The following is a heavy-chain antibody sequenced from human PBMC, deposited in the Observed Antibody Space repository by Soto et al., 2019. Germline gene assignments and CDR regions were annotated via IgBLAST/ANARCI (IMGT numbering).Heavy chain of an antibody. CDR2: ITRSGSRSGTSM. D-gene: IGHD4-4*01. CDR1: GFRXSDYY. J-gene: IGHJ4*02. V-gene: IGHV3-11*01. CDR3: ARSFSNHNFDY. Sequence: GGSLRLSCAASGFRXSDYYMTCIRQAPGKGLEWVSYITRSGSRSGTSMYYADSVKGRFTTSRDDAKNSLYLQMNSLRAEDTAVYYCARSFSNHNFDYWGQGALVTVS.